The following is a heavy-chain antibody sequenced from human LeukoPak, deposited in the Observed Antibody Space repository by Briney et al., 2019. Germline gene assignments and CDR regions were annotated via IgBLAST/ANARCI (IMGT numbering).Heavy chain of an antibody. D-gene: IGHD3-10*01. CDR2: IYYSGST. J-gene: IGHJ5*02. V-gene: IGHV4-39*01. Sequence: SETLSLTCTVSGGSISSSSYYWGWIRQPPEKGLEWIGSIYYSGSTYYNPSLKSRVTISVDTSKNQFSLKLSSVTAADTAVYYCARLGANMVRGVSWFDPWGQGTLVTVSS. CDR3: ARLGANMVRGVSWFDP. CDR1: GGSISSSSYY.